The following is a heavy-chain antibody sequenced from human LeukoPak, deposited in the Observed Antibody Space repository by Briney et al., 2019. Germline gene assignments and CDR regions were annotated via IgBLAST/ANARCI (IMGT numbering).Heavy chain of an antibody. CDR1: GDSVSSNSAA. CDR2: TYYRSKWYN. D-gene: IGHD1-26*01. V-gene: IGHV6-1*01. J-gene: IGHJ5*02. CDR3: ARVGVVDSGSYLNWFDP. Sequence: SQTLSLTCAISGDSVSSNSAAWNWIRQSPSRGLEWLGRTYYRSKWYNDYAVSVKSRITINPDTSKNQFSLQLNSVTPEDTAVYYCARVGVVDSGSYLNWFDPWGQGTLVTVSS.